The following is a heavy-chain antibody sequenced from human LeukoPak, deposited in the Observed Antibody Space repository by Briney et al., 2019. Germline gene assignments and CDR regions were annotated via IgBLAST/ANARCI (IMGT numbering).Heavy chain of an antibody. CDR1: GYSFTSYW. CDR2: IFPGDSDT. J-gene: IGHJ3*02. D-gene: IGHD3-10*01. Sequence: PGESLKISCKGSGYSFTSYWIGWVGRMPEKGLEWMGIIFPGDSDTRYSPSFQGQVTISADKSISTAYLQWSSLKASDTAMYYCAKRRLSGFGSDAFDIWGQGTMVTVSS. CDR3: AKRRLSGFGSDAFDI. V-gene: IGHV5-51*01.